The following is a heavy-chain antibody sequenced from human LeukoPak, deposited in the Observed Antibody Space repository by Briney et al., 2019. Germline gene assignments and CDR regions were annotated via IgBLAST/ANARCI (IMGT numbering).Heavy chain of an antibody. V-gene: IGHV1-46*01. CDR2: INPSDGSA. J-gene: IGHJ4*02. D-gene: IGHD3-22*01. Sequence: ASVKVSCKASGYTLTSYYMHWVRQAPGQGLEWMGIINPSDGSAIYTQKFQGRVTLTTDTSTSTVYMELNSLRSEDTAVDYCARGFNYYDNSGYYQYYFDYWGQGTLVTVSS. CDR1: GYTLTSYY. CDR3: ARGFNYYDNSGYYQYYFDY.